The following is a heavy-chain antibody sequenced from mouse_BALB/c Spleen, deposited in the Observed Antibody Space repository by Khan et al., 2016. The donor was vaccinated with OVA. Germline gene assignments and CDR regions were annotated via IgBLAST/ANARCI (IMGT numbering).Heavy chain of an antibody. J-gene: IGHJ3*01. Sequence: QVQLQQPGAELEKPGASVKMSCKASGYTFTSYNMHWVKQTPGQGLEWIGAIYPGNGDTSYNQKFKGKATLTADKSSSTAYMQLSSLTSEDSAVYYCARGEDYYGSRGAWFAYWGQGTLVTVSA. D-gene: IGHD1-1*01. CDR1: GYTFTSYN. V-gene: IGHV1-12*01. CDR2: IYPGNGDT. CDR3: ARGEDYYGSRGAWFAY.